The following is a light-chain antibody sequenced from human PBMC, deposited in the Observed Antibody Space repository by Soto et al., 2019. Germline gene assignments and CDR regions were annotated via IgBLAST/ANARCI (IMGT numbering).Light chain of an antibody. CDR3: QDYDVSPPIP. V-gene: IGKV3-20*01. CDR1: QSVSSRQ. J-gene: IGKJ5*01. CDR2: GIS. Sequence: EIVLTQSPGPLSFSPGERATLSCRASQSVSSRQLAWYQQKPGQPPRLLIYGISSRANGIPDRFSGSGSGTDFTLTISRLEPEDYAAHYCQDYDVSPPIPFGQRTRLE.